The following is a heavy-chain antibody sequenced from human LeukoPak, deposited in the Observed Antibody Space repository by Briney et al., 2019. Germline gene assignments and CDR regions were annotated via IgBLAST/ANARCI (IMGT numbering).Heavy chain of an antibody. CDR3: TKSSTYSLKSPFDY. CDR2: ISWNSGTI. CDR1: GFIFDDYG. J-gene: IGHJ4*02. Sequence: GGSLRLSCAASGFIFDDYGMNWVRQAPGKGPEWVSGISWNSGTIAYADFVKGRFSISRDTAKKSLFLQMDSLRTEDTAIYYCTKSSTYSLKSPFDYWGQGTLVTVSS. V-gene: IGHV3-9*01. D-gene: IGHD2-21*01.